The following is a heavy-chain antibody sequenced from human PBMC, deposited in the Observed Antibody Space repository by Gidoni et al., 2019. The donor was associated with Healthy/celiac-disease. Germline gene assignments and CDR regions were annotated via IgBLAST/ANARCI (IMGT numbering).Heavy chain of an antibody. CDR1: AGSISSYY. V-gene: IGHV4-59*08. J-gene: IGHJ6*02. CDR3: ARLTLTGTTGGMDV. CDR2: IYYRGST. Sequence: QVQLQESGQVLVKPAETLSLTCTVSAGSISSYYWSWIRQHPGKGLEWIGYIYYRGSTNYNPSLKSRVTTSVDTSKNQFSLKRSSVTAADTAVYYCARLTLTGTTGGMDVWGQGTTVTVSS. D-gene: IGHD1-7*01.